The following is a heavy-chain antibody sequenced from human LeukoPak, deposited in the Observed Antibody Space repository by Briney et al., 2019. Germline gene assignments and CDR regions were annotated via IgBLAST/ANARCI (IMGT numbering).Heavy chain of an antibody. Sequence: SETLSLTCTVSGYSITSAYYWGWIRQPPGKGLEWIGSFFLKGSTYYNPSLKSRVTILVDTSKNQFSLTLSSVTAADTAVYYCARVARCTSCFDVDYWGQGTLVTVSS. J-gene: IGHJ4*02. CDR3: ARVARCTSCFDVDY. D-gene: IGHD2-2*01. CDR1: GYSITSAYY. CDR2: FFLKGST. V-gene: IGHV4-38-2*02.